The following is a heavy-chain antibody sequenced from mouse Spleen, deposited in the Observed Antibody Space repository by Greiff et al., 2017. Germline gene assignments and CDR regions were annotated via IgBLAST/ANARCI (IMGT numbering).Heavy chain of an antibody. D-gene: IGHD2-4*01. V-gene: IGHV5-17*02. J-gene: IGHJ3*01. CDR2: ISSGSSTI. Sequence: VQLKESGGGLVQPGGSRKLSCAASGFTFSSFGMHWVRQAPEKGLEWVAYISSGSSTIYYADTVKGRFTISRDNPKNTLFLQMTSLRSEDTAMYYCARENYDYAAWFAYWGQGTLVTVSA. CDR1: GFTFSSFG. CDR3: ARENYDYAAWFAY.